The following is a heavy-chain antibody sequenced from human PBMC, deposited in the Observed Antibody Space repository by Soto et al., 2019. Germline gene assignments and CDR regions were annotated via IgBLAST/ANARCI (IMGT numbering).Heavy chain of an antibody. CDR1: GYSISSGYY. V-gene: IGHV4-38-2*01. D-gene: IGHD3-10*01. CDR3: ARVHYYGSGSYQPYPYFDY. J-gene: IGHJ4*02. Sequence: LSLTCAVSGYSISSGYYWGWIRQPPGKGLEWIGSIYHSGSTYYNPSLKSRVTISVDTSKNQFSLKLSSVTAADTAVYYCARVHYYGSGSYQPYPYFDYWGQGTLVTVSS. CDR2: IYHSGST.